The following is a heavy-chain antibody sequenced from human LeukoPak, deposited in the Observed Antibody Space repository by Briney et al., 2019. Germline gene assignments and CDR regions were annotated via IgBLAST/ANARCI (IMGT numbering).Heavy chain of an antibody. CDR2: IYSGGST. CDR3: ASAYGDYYYYYMDA. CDR1: GFTVSSNY. J-gene: IGHJ6*03. V-gene: IGHV3-53*01. Sequence: PGGSLRLSCAASGFTVSSNYMSWVRQAPGKGLEWVSVIYSGGSTYYADSVKGRFTISRDNSKNTLYLQMNSLRAEDTAVYYCASAYGDYYYYYMDAWGKGTTVTVSS. D-gene: IGHD4-17*01.